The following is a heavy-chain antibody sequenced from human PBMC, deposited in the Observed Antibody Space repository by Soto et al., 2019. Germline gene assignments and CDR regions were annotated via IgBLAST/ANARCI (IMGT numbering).Heavy chain of an antibody. CDR3: ARVAVREDIVVVVAATGFWFDP. CDR1: GYTFTSYG. V-gene: IGHV1-18*01. J-gene: IGHJ5*02. D-gene: IGHD2-15*01. CDR2: LSAYNGNT. Sequence: GASVKVSCKASGYTFTSYGISWVRPAPGQGLEWMGWLSAYNGNTNYAQKLQGRVTMTTDTSTSTAYMELRSLRSDDTAVYYCARVAVREDIVVVVAATGFWFDPWG.